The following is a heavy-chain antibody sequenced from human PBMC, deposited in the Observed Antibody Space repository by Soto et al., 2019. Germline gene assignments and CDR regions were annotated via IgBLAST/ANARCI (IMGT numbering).Heavy chain of an antibody. D-gene: IGHD5-18*01. CDR2: ISSSSSYI. CDR3: ARFLFVIQLWLGDAFDF. J-gene: IGHJ3*01. V-gene: IGHV3-21*01. CDR1: GFTFSSYS. Sequence: GGSLRLSCAASGFTFSSYSMNWVRQAPGKGLEWVSSISSSSSYIYYADSVKGRFTISRDNAKNSLYLQMISLRAEDTAVYYCARFLFVIQLWLGDAFDFWGQGTLVTVSS.